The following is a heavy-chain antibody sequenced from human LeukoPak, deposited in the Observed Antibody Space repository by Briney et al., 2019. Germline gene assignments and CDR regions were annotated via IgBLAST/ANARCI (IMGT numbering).Heavy chain of an antibody. V-gene: IGHV3-48*03. CDR2: ISSSGTTT. Sequence: QPGGSLRLSCAASAFTFSSSEMNWVRQAPGRELEWVSYISSSGTTTYYADSVKGRFTISRDNAKNSLYLRMSSLRAEDTAVYYCARDQGIGDAPYWYFDLWGRGTLVTVSS. CDR3: ARDQGIGDAPYWYFDL. J-gene: IGHJ2*01. CDR1: AFTFSSSE. D-gene: IGHD4-17*01.